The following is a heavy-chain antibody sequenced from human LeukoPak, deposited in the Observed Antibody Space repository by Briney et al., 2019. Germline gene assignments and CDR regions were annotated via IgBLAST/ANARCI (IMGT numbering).Heavy chain of an antibody. V-gene: IGHV4-59*08. CDR3: ARPLDRYGALQR. D-gene: IGHD4-17*01. J-gene: IGHJ4*02. CDR1: GGSFSNSY. CDR2: IYNSGST. Sequence: SETLSLTCTVPGGSFSNSYWSWIRQSPGKGLEWIGYIYNSGSTDYNPSLKSRVTMSVDTSKNQFSLRLSSVTAADTAVYYCARPLDRYGALQRWGQGTLVTVSS.